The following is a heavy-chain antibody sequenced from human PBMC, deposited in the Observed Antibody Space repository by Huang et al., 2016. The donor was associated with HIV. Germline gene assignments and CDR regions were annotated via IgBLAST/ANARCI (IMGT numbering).Heavy chain of an antibody. V-gene: IGHV1-2*02. J-gene: IGHJ4*02. Sequence: QVQLVQSGAEVKKPGASLKVSCKTSGYPFSAYFIHRVRQAPGQGLEWMGWISPITGETFYAQKFQGSVTITRDTSIRTAYMGLASLRPDDAAAYFCATDGGGGCNGGTCFPYWGQGTVVGVSS. CDR1: GYPFSAYF. CDR2: ISPITGET. D-gene: IGHD2-15*01. CDR3: ATDGGGGCNGGTCFPY.